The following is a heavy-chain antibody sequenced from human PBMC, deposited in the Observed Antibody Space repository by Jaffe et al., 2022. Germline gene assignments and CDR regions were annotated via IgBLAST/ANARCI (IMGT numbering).Heavy chain of an antibody. Sequence: EVQLVESGGGLVQPGRSLRLSCTASGFTFGDYAMSWVRQAPGKGLEWVGFIRSKAYGGTTEYAASVKGRFTISRDDSKSIAYLQMNSLKTEDTAVYYCTRDNAGTMTSHDAFDIWGQGTMVTVSS. CDR1: GFTFGDYA. V-gene: IGHV3-49*04. D-gene: IGHD3-22*01. CDR2: IRSKAYGGTT. CDR3: TRDNAGTMTSHDAFDI. J-gene: IGHJ3*02.